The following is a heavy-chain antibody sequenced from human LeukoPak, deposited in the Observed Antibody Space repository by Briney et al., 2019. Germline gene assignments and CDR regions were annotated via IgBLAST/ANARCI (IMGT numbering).Heavy chain of an antibody. CDR1: GGSISSYY. J-gene: IGHJ4*02. CDR2: IYYSGST. D-gene: IGHD6-19*01. V-gene: IGHV4-59*08. Sequence: PSETLSLTCTVSGGSISSYYWSWIRQPPGKGLEWIGYIYYSGSTNYNPSLKSRVTISGDTSKNQFSLKLSSVTAADTAVYYCTRHADSSGWYRAWFDYWGQGSLVTVSS. CDR3: TRHADSSGWYRAWFDY.